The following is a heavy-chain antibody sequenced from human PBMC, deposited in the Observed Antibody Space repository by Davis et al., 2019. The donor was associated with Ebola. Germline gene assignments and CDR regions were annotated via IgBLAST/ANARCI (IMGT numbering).Heavy chain of an antibody. CDR3: ARDGLVPDAIRGGFDP. V-gene: IGHV1-18*01. CDR1: GYNFNRYG. CDR2: ISGYDGVT. Sequence: ASVKVSCKTSGYNFNRYGISWVRQVPGQGLGWMGWISGYDGVTKYSEKYKGRITLTTETSTSTAYMEVRSLTSDDTALYYCARDGLVPDAIRGGFDPWGQGMLVTVSS. J-gene: IGHJ5*02. D-gene: IGHD2-2*02.